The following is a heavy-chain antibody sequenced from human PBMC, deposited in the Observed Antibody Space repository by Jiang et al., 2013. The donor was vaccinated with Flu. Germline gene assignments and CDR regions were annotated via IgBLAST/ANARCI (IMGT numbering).Heavy chain of an antibody. CDR3: ARDGGDGYNLVYYYYGMDV. J-gene: IGHJ6*02. D-gene: IGHD5-24*01. V-gene: IGHV1-2*04. CDR1: GYTFTGYY. Sequence: EVKKPGASVKVSCKASGYTFTGYYMHWVRQAPGQGLEWMGWINPNSGGTNYAQKFQGWVTMTRDTSISTAYMELSRLGSDDTAVYYCARDGGDGYNLVYYYYGMDVWGQGTTVTVSS. CDR2: INPNSGGT.